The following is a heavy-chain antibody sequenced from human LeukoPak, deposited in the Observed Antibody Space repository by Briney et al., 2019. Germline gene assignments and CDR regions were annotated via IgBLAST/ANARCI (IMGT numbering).Heavy chain of an antibody. Sequence: SETLSLTCTVSGGSISSSSYYWGWIRQPPGKGLEWIGSIYYSGSTYYNPPLKSRVTISVDTSKNQFSLKLSSVTAADTAVYYCARGERWLQWGWFDPWGQGTLVTVSS. J-gene: IGHJ5*02. V-gene: IGHV4-39*07. CDR3: ARGERWLQWGWFDP. D-gene: IGHD5-24*01. CDR1: GGSISSSSYY. CDR2: IYYSGST.